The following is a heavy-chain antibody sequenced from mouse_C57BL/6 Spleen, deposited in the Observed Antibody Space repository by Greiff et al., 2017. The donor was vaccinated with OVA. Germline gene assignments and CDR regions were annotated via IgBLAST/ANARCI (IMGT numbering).Heavy chain of an antibody. D-gene: IGHD4-1*01. CDR3: SRESGTFSWFAY. CDR1: GFTFTDYG. J-gene: IGHJ3*01. CDR2: ISSGSSSI. Sequence: EVQVVESGGGLVKPGGSLKLSCAASGFTFTDYGMNWVRQAPEKGLEWVAYISSGSSSIYYADTVKGRFTFSRDNAKNTLFLQMTSLRSEDTAMYYCSRESGTFSWFAYWGQGTLVTVSA. V-gene: IGHV5-17*01.